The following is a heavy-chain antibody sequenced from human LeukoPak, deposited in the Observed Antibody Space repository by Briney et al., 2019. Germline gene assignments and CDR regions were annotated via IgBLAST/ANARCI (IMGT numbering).Heavy chain of an antibody. V-gene: IGHV3-23*01. CDR2: ISPGGGTT. J-gene: IGHJ4*02. CDR1: GFAFGSEA. CDR3: AKVRSGSANWALRIFDN. Sequence: GGSLRLSCAVSGFAFGSEAMSWVRQSPARGLEWVASISPGGGTTYYADYVKGRFTISRDNSNNTLYVQMNSLRAEDTAVYYCAKVRSGSANWALRIFDNWDQGTLVTVSS. D-gene: IGHD1-1*01.